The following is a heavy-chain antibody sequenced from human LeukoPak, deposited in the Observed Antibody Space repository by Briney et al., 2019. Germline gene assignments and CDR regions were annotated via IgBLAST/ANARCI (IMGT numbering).Heavy chain of an antibody. V-gene: IGHV4-59*01. CDR1: GGSISSYY. CDR2: IYYSGST. Sequence: SETLSLTCNVSGGSISSYYWNWIRQPPGKGLEWIEYIYYSGSTNYNPSLKSRVTISVDTSKNQFSLKLSSVTAADTAVYYCARDRMMATISGWFDPWGQGTLVTVSS. CDR3: ARDRMMATISGWFDP. D-gene: IGHD5-24*01. J-gene: IGHJ5*02.